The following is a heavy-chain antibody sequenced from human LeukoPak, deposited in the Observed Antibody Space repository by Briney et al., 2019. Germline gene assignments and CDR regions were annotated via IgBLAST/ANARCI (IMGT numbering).Heavy chain of an antibody. D-gene: IGHD6-13*01. J-gene: IGHJ4*02. Sequence: ASVKVSCTAYGKALTAVYMHWVRQAPGQGLEWMGWINPNSGGTKYAQQFQGRVTMTRDTATSTAYMERTRITHDPTAVYYCASVEGDSSSWPLNYWGQGTLVPVSS. CDR3: ASVEGDSSSWPLNY. CDR1: GKALTAVY. CDR2: INPNSGGT. V-gene: IGHV1-2*02.